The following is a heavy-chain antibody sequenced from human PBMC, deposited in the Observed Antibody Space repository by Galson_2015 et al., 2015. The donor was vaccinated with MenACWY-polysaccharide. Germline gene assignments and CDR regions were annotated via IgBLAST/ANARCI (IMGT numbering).Heavy chain of an antibody. Sequence: SLRLSCAATGFTFSSYGMGWVRQAPGKGPEWVSGLSPSAGDTFYADSVRGRFTISRDNSKSTLYLQMNSLRAEDTALYYCAKGAAHYGSGNYYDYWGQGTQVTVSS. J-gene: IGHJ4*02. D-gene: IGHD3-10*01. CDR3: AKGAAHYGSGNYYDY. CDR1: GFTFSSYG. V-gene: IGHV3-23*01. CDR2: LSPSAGDT.